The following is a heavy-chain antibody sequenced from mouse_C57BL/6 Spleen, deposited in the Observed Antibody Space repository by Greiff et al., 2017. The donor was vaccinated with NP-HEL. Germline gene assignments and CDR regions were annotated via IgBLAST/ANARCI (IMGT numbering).Heavy chain of an antibody. CDR3: ASNGDWYFDV. CDR2: IWSGGGT. CDR1: GFSLTSYG. Sequence: VQLKESGPGLVQPSQSLSITCTVSGFSLTSYGVHWVRQSPGKGLEWLGVIWSGGGTAYNAAFISRLSLSKDNSTSQVFFKMNSLQADDTAIYYCASNGDWYFDVWGTGTTVTVSS. J-gene: IGHJ1*03. V-gene: IGHV2-2*01.